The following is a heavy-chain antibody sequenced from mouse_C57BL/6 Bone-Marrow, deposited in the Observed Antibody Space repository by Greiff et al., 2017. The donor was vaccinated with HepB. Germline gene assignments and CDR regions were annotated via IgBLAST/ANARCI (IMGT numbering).Heavy chain of an antibody. D-gene: IGHD2-10*02. CDR2: ISSGGDYI. CDR1: GFTFSSYA. Sequence: EVKLVESGEGLVKPGGSLKLSCAASGFTFSSYAMSWVRQTPEKRLEWVACISSGGDYIYYADTVKGRFTIARDNARNTLYLQMSSLKSEDTAMYYCTRGGYGNFHWYFDVWGTGTTVTVSS. CDR3: TRGGYGNFHWYFDV. J-gene: IGHJ1*03. V-gene: IGHV5-9-1*02.